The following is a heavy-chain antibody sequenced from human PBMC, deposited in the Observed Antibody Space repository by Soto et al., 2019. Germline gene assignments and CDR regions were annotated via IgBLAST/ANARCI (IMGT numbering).Heavy chain of an antibody. J-gene: IGHJ6*03. CDR3: ARDAWLDCSSTSRCTYYYYMDV. CDR2: IWYDGSNK. CDR1: GFTFSSYG. D-gene: IGHD2-2*02. V-gene: IGHV3-33*01. Sequence: GGSLRLSCAASGFTFSSYGMHWVRQAPGKGLEWVAVIWYDGSNKYYADSVKGRFTISRDNSKNTLYLQMNSLRAEDTAVYYCARDAWLDCSSTSRCTYYYYMDVWGKGTTVTVSS.